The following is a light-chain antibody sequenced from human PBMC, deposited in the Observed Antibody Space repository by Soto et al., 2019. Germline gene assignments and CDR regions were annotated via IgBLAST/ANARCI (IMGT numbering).Light chain of an antibody. CDR2: RNN. CDR3: AAWDDSLSGRYV. V-gene: IGLV1-47*01. CDR1: SSNIGSNY. Sequence: QSVLTQPPSASGTPGQRVTISCSGSSSNIGSNYVYWYQQLPGTAPKLHIYRNNQRPSGVPHRFSGSKSGTSASLAISGLRSEDEADYYCAAWDDSLSGRYVFGTGTKVTVL. J-gene: IGLJ1*01.